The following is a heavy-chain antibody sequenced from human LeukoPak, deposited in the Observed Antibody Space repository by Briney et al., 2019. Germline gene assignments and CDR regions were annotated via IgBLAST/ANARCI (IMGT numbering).Heavy chain of an antibody. CDR1: GLTFSSYA. D-gene: IGHD2-15*01. CDR2: ISGSGGST. J-gene: IGHJ4*02. Sequence: GGSLRLSCAASGLTFSSYAMSWVRQPPGKGLELVSAISGSGGSTYYADSVKGRFTISSDNSKNTLYLQMNSMRAEDTAVYYCAKDSGDAEGSGGKPDYWGQGTLVTVSS. V-gene: IGHV3-23*01. CDR3: AKDSGDAEGSGGKPDY.